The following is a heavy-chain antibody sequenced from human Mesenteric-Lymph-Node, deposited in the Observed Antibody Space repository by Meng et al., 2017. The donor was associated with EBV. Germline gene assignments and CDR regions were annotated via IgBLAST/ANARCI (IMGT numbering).Heavy chain of an antibody. CDR2: ISHNGHT. D-gene: IGHD3-10*01. CDR3: ARERGAGTYQGFDF. CDR1: GGSITTNNY. J-gene: IGHJ4*02. V-gene: IGHV4-4*02. Sequence: QVRLQGSAPGLVKPSGPLSLTCAVSGGSITTNNYWSWVRQPPGKGLEWIAEISHNGHTNYSPSLKSRVTISIDKSKNQFSLKVDSVTAADTAVYYCARERGAGTYQGFDFWGQGTLVTVSS.